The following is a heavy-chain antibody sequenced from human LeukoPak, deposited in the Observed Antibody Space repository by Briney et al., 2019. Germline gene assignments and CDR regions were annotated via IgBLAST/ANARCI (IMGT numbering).Heavy chain of an antibody. CDR1: GGTFSSYA. J-gene: IGHJ4*02. CDR3: ATSPLVGYDILTGPFDY. Sequence: SVKVSCKASGGTFSSYAISWVRQAPGQGLEWKGGIIPIFGTANYAQKLQGRVTITADESTSTAYMELSSLRSEDTAVYYCATSPLVGYDILTGPFDYWGQGTLVTVSS. V-gene: IGHV1-69*13. CDR2: IIPIFGTA. D-gene: IGHD3-9*01.